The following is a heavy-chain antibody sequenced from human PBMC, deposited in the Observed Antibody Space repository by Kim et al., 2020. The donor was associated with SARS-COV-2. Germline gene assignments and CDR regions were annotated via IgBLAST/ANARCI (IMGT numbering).Heavy chain of an antibody. CDR3: ARVRYSSSWIDAFDI. D-gene: IGHD6-13*01. CDR1: GGSFSGYY. V-gene: IGHV4-34*01. Sequence: SETLSLTCAVYGGSFSGYYWSWIRQPPGKGLEWIGEINHSGSTNNNPSLKSRVTISVDTSKNQFSLKLSSVTAADTAVYYCARVRYSSSWIDAFDIWGQG. J-gene: IGHJ3*02. CDR2: INHSGST.